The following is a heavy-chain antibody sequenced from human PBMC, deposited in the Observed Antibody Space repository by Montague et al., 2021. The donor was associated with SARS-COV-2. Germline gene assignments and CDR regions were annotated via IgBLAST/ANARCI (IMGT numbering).Heavy chain of an antibody. Sequence: SETLSLTCSVSGDSINNSRYYWGWIRQPPGKGLEWIGTIYYSGSAYYNPSLKSRVTIAVDTSKDQFPLNLNSVAATDTAVFYCARLESTRGVIIRGAFHIWGQGTKVTVSS. D-gene: IGHD3-10*01. CDR2: IYYSGSA. CDR3: ARLESTRGVIIRGAFHI. J-gene: IGHJ3*02. V-gene: IGHV4-39*01. CDR1: GDSINNSRYY.